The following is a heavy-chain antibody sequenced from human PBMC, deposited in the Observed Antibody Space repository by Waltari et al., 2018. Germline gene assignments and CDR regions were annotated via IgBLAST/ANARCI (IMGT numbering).Heavy chain of an antibody. J-gene: IGHJ4*02. D-gene: IGHD3-16*01. V-gene: IGHV3-66*01. Sequence: EVQLVESGGGLVHLGGSLRLSCAAPGLPVTSNYMRWVRQAPGKGLEWVSFIDSGAGTKYADSVKGRFTVSRDTSKNTVYLQMNSLRVEDTAVYFCARVGASAAGPYDYWGQGTLVTVSS. CDR1: GLPVTSNY. CDR3: ARVGASAAGPYDY. CDR2: IDSGAGT.